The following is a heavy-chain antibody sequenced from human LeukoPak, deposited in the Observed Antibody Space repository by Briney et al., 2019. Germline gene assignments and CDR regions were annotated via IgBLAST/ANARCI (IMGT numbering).Heavy chain of an antibody. V-gene: IGHV3-48*04. CDR2: ISSSSSTI. CDR1: GFTFSSYS. Sequence: GGSLRLSCATSGFTFSSYSMNWVRQAPGKGLEWVSYISSSSSTIHYADSVKGRFTISRDNAKNSLYLHMNSLRAEDTAVYYCARPLVGATTNDAFDIWGQGTMVTVSS. D-gene: IGHD1-26*01. J-gene: IGHJ3*02. CDR3: ARPLVGATTNDAFDI.